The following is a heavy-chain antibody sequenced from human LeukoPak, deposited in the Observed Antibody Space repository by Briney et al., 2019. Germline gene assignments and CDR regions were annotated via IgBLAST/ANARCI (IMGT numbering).Heavy chain of an antibody. Sequence: WASVKVSCKASGYTFTGYYMHWVRQAPGQGLEWMGWINPNSGGTNYAQKFQGRVTMTRDTSISTAYMELSRLRSDDTAVYYCARRYYGSGSYDYWGQGTLVTVSS. CDR3: ARRYYGSGSYDY. D-gene: IGHD3-10*01. CDR2: INPNSGGT. J-gene: IGHJ4*02. V-gene: IGHV1-2*02. CDR1: GYTFTGYY.